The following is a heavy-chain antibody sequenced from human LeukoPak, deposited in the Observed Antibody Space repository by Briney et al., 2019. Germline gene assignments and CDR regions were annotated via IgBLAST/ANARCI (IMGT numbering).Heavy chain of an antibody. J-gene: IGHJ4*02. CDR3: ARGEQLVSPFDY. V-gene: IGHV3-30-3*01. Sequence: GGSLRLSCAASGFTFSSYDMHGVRQAPGKGLEWVAVISYDGSNKYYADSVKGRFTISGDNSKNTLYLQMNSLRAEDTAVYYCARGEQLVSPFDYWGQGTLVTVSS. D-gene: IGHD6-13*01. CDR1: GFTFSSYD. CDR2: ISYDGSNK.